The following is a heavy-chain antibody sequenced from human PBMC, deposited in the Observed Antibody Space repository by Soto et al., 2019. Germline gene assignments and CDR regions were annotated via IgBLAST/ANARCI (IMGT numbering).Heavy chain of an antibody. CDR1: GYTFTSYG. Sequence: GASVKVSCKASGYTFTSYGISWVRQAPGQGLEWMGWISAYNGNTNYAQKLQGRVTMTTDTSTSTAYMELGSLRSDDTAVYYCTRDRSRQWLVNYGYWGQGTLVTVAS. CDR3: TRDRSRQWLVNYGY. CDR2: ISAYNGNT. D-gene: IGHD6-19*01. V-gene: IGHV1-18*04. J-gene: IGHJ4*02.